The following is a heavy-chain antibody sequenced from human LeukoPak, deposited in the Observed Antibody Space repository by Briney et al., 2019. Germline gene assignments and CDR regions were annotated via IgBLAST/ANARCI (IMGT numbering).Heavy chain of an antibody. CDR3: ARVREGAYRGPLDY. Sequence: GGSLRLSCAVSGLTFSSTYWISWVRQAPGKGLEWVANIKQDGSNKYYVDFVKGRFTISRDNAKNSLYLQMNSLRAEDTAVYYCARVREGAYRGPLDYWGQGILVTVSS. CDR1: GLTFSSTYW. V-gene: IGHV3-7*01. D-gene: IGHD4-11*01. CDR2: IKQDGSNK. J-gene: IGHJ4*02.